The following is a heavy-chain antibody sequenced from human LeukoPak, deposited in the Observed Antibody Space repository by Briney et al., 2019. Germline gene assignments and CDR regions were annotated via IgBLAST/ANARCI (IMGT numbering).Heavy chain of an antibody. V-gene: IGHV3-21*04. D-gene: IGHD3-10*01. Sequence: GGSLRLSCAASGFTFSSYSMNWVRQAPGKGLEWVSSISSSSSYIYYADSVKGRFTISRDNAKNSLYLQMNSLRAEDMALYYCAKDISNYYGSGSYYTLWGQGTLVTVSS. CDR3: AKDISNYYGSGSYYTL. J-gene: IGHJ4*02. CDR1: GFTFSSYS. CDR2: ISSSSSYI.